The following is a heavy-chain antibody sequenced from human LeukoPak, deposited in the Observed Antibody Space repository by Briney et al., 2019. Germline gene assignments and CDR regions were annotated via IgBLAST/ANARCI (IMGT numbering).Heavy chain of an antibody. CDR2: IYHSGST. Sequence: SETLSLTCTVSGYSISSGYYWGWIRQPPGKGLEWIGSIYHSGSTYYNPSLKSRVTISVDTSKNQFSLKLSSVTAADTAVYYCARWAYSSSYGGYYYYYYMDVWGKGTTVTVSS. J-gene: IGHJ6*03. V-gene: IGHV4-38-2*02. CDR1: GYSISSGYY. CDR3: ARWAYSSSYGGYYYYYYMDV. D-gene: IGHD6-6*01.